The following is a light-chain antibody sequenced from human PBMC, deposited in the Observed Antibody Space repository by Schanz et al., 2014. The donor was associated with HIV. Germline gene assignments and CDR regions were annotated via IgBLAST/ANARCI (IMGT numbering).Light chain of an antibody. J-gene: IGLJ2*01. Sequence: QSALTQPASVSGSPGQSITISCTGTSSDVGGYNYVSWYQQHPGKAPKLMIYDVSNRPSGVSNRFSGSKSGNTASLTISGLRAEDEASYYCGSYTSSSTVLFGGGTKLTVL. CDR2: DVS. V-gene: IGLV2-14*01. CDR1: SSDVGGYNY. CDR3: GSYTSSSTVL.